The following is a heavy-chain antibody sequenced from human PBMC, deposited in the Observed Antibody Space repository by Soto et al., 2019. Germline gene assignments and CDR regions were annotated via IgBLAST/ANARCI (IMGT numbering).Heavy chain of an antibody. D-gene: IGHD5-18*01. Sequence: QVQLQESGPGLVKPSETLSLTCTVSGGSISSYYWSWIRQPPGKGLEWIGYIYYSGSTNYNPSLKSRVTISVDTSKNQFSLKLSSVTAEDTAVYYCARLVWSYGTWFDPWGQGTLVTVSS. J-gene: IGHJ5*02. CDR1: GGSISSYY. CDR3: ARLVWSYGTWFDP. V-gene: IGHV4-59*08. CDR2: IYYSGST.